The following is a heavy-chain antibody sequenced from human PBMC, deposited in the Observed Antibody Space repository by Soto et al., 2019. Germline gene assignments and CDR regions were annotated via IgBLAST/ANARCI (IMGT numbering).Heavy chain of an antibody. J-gene: IGHJ6*03. Sequence: ASVKVSCKASGYTFTSYYMHWVRQAPGQGLEWMGIINPSGGSTSYAQKFQGRVTMTRDTSTSTVYMELSSLRSEDTAVYYCAREGPMRWNGGYYYYYMDVWGKGTTVTVSS. CDR1: GYTFTSYY. CDR2: INPSGGST. V-gene: IGHV1-46*03. CDR3: AREGPMRWNGGYYYYYMDV. D-gene: IGHD1-1*01.